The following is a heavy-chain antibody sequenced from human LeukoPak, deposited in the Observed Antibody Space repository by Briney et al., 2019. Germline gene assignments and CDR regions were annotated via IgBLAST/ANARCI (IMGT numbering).Heavy chain of an antibody. V-gene: IGHV4-59*01. CDR1: GGSISSYY. CDR3: ARANVVTASDY. J-gene: IGHJ4*02. Sequence: IPSETLSLTCSVSGGSISSYYWNWIRQPPGKGLEWIGYIYYSGSTNYNPSLKSRVTISVDTSKNQFSLKLTSVTAADTAVYYCARANVVTASDYWGQGTLVTVAS. CDR2: IYYSGST. D-gene: IGHD2-21*02.